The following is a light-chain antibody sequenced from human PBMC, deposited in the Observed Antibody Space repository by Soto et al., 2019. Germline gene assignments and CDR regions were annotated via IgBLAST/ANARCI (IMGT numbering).Light chain of an antibody. CDR2: EDT. CDR3: QAWDSSTAV. V-gene: IGLV3-1*01. CDR1: KLGGRF. J-gene: IGLJ1*01. Sequence: SYELTQPPSVSVSPGQTASITCSGDKLGGRFVCWYQQKPGQSPVLVMYEDTKRPSGIPERFSGSNSGNTAILTISGTLAMDEADYYCQAWDSSTAVFGTGTKLTVL.